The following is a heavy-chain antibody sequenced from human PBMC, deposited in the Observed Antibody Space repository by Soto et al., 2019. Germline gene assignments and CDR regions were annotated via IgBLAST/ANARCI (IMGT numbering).Heavy chain of an antibody. CDR1: GGSIISSSYY. D-gene: IGHD2-8*01. CDR3: ARHARDIVLMVYAIPQGGYMDV. V-gene: IGHV4-39*01. J-gene: IGHJ6*03. CDR2: IYYSGST. Sequence: SETLSLTCTVSGGSIISSSYYWGWIRQPPGKGLEWIGSIYYSGSTYYNPSLKSRVTISVDTSKNQFSLKLSSVTAADTAVYYCARHARDIVLMVYAIPQGGYMDVWGKGTTVTVSS.